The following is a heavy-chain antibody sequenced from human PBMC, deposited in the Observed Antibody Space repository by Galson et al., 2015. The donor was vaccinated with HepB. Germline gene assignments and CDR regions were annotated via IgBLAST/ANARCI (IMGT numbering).Heavy chain of an antibody. D-gene: IGHD5-24*01. CDR2: TYYRPKWNN. J-gene: IGHJ4*02. CDR1: GDSVSSNSSL. V-gene: IGHV6-1*01. Sequence: CAISGDSVSSNSSLWNWIRQSPSRGLEWLGRTYYRPKWNNDYAASVKSRISITSDTSKNHFSLQLNSVTPEDTAVYFCARVLRLRKGYKSPFDYWGQSTLVTVSS. CDR3: ARVLRLRKGYKSPFDY.